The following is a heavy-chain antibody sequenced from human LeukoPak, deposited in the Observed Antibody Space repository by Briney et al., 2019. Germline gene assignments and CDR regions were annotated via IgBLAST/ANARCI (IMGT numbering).Heavy chain of an antibody. V-gene: IGHV4-39*07. CDR2: IYYSGST. Sequence: SETLSLTCTVSGGSISSSSYYWGWIRQPPGKGLEWIGSIYYSGSTYYNPSLKSRVTISVDTSKNQFSLKLSSVTAADTAVYYCASVGAIVGAEYFQHWGQGTLVTVSS. CDR3: ASVGAIVGAEYFQH. CDR1: GGSISSSSYY. D-gene: IGHD3-16*01. J-gene: IGHJ1*01.